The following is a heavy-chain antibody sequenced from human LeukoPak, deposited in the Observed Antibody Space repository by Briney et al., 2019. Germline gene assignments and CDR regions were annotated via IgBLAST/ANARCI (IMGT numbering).Heavy chain of an antibody. D-gene: IGHD3-22*01. Sequence: ASVKVSFKASGYTFTVYYMHWVRQAPGQGLEWMGWINPNSGGTNYAQKFQGRVTMTRDTSISTAYMELSRLRSDDTAVYYCARDQRYYYDSSGIDYWGQGTLVTVSS. CDR2: INPNSGGT. J-gene: IGHJ4*02. CDR1: GYTFTVYY. V-gene: IGHV1-2*02. CDR3: ARDQRYYYDSSGIDY.